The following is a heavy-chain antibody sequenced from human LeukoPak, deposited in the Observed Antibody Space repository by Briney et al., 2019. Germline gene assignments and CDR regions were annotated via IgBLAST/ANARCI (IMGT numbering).Heavy chain of an antibody. J-gene: IGHJ6*02. CDR3: ARDSTPLGVDV. Sequence: GGSLRLSCAASGFTVSSNYMSWVRQAPGKGLEWVSVIYSDGSTYYADSVKGRFTISRDNSKNTLYLQMNSLRAEDTAVYYCARDSTPLGVDVWGQGTTVTVSS. CDR2: IYSDGST. V-gene: IGHV3-53*01. D-gene: IGHD2-2*01. CDR1: GFTVSSNY.